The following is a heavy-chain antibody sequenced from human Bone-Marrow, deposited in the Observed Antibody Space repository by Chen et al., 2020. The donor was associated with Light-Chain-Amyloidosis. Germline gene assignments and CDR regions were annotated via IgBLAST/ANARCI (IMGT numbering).Heavy chain of an antibody. CDR3: ATEGRDPGYSYGYLNY. Sequence: QVQLVESGGGVVQPGGSLRLSCAASGFAFSSYAMHWVRPAPGEGLEWVAYIRYDGNTIYYADAVKGRFTISRDNSKNTLYLQMNSLRAEDTALYYCATEGRDPGYSYGYLNYWGQGTLVTVSS. V-gene: IGHV3-30*02. D-gene: IGHD5-18*01. CDR1: GFAFSSYA. J-gene: IGHJ4*02. CDR2: IRYDGNTI.